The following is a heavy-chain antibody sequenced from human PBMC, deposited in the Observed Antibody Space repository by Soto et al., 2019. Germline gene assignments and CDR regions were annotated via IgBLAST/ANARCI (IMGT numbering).Heavy chain of an antibody. CDR3: AKYDFWSGFDS. V-gene: IGHV3-9*01. CDR2: ITWNSGNI. D-gene: IGHD3-3*01. J-gene: IGHJ4*02. Sequence: EVQLVESGGGLVQPGRSLRLSCAASGFTFDDYAMHWVRQAPGKGLEWVSGITWNSGNIGYADSVKGRFTISRDNAKSSLYLQMNSLRAEDTALYYCAKYDFWSGFDSWGQGTLVTVSS. CDR1: GFTFDDYA.